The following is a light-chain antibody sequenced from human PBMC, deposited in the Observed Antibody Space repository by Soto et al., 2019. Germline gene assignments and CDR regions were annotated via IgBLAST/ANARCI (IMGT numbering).Light chain of an antibody. CDR2: GDS. V-gene: IGLV1-40*01. Sequence: QSVLTQPPSVSGAPGQRVTISCTGSSSNIGANYDVHWYRQLPGTAPKLLIYGDSNRPSGVPDRFSGSKSGTSASLAITGLXAEDEADYYCQSYDSSLSGYVFGTGTKVTLL. CDR3: QSYDSSLSGYV. J-gene: IGLJ1*01. CDR1: SSNIGANYD.